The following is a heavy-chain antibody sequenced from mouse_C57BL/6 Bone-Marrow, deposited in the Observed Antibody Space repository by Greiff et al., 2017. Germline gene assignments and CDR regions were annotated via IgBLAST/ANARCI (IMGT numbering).Heavy chain of an antibody. CDR3: ARREALDY. V-gene: IGHV1-59*01. CDR1: GYTFTSSW. Sequence: QVQLQQPVAELVRPGTSVKLSCTASGYTFTSSWMHWVKQRPGQGLEWIGVIDPSDSYTNSNQKFKGKATLTVDTASSTAYMQLSSLTSEDSAVYYCARREALDYWGKGTTLTVSS. CDR2: IDPSDSYT. J-gene: IGHJ2*01.